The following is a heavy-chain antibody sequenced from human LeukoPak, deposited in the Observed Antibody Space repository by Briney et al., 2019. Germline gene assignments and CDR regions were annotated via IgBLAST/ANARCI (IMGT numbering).Heavy chain of an antibody. V-gene: IGHV5-51*01. CDR1: GYSFTNYW. CDR2: ISPGESDT. D-gene: IGHD3-10*01. J-gene: IGHJ1*01. Sequence: GESLKISCKASGYSFTNYWICWVRQMPGKGLEWMGIISPGESDTIYSPSFQGQVTISADKSISTAYLQRSSLQASDTAMYYCATYAGSSSKYFQDWGQGTLVTVSS. CDR3: ATYAGSSSKYFQD.